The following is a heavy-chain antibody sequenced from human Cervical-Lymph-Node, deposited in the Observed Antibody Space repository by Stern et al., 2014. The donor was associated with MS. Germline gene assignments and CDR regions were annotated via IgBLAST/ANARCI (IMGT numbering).Heavy chain of an antibody. CDR2: IYSGGAT. Sequence: QVQLVESGPGLVKPSQTLSLTCTVSGGSITSSDYYWTWIRQHPGKGLEGIGDIYSGGATYYNPSFKSRGTISVDTSKIQFSLKLSSVTAADTAVYYCARVGYFDRYFDSWGQGTLVTVSS. CDR3: ARVGYFDRYFDS. CDR1: GGSITSSDYY. V-gene: IGHV4-31*03. J-gene: IGHJ4*02. D-gene: IGHD3-22*01.